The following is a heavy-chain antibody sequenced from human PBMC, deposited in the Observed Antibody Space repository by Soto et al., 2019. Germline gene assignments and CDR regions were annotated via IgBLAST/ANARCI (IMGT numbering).Heavy chain of an antibody. Sequence: SETLSLTCTVPGGSITSGGYYWSWIRQHPGKGLEWIGYIYYNGSTYYNPSLKKRDTKSVDTSKKHFTKKMSPVTAADTAVYYCARSVFPWGQGTLVTVS. CDR2: IYYNGST. CDR3: ARSVFP. V-gene: IGHV4-31*03. J-gene: IGHJ5*02. CDR1: GGSITSGGYY.